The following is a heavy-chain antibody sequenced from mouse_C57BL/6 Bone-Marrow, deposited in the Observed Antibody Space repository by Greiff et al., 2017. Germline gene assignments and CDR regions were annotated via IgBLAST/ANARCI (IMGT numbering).Heavy chain of an antibody. J-gene: IGHJ3*01. Sequence: QVQLQQPGAELVKPGASVTLSCKASGYTFTSYWMHWVKPRPGRGLEWIGRIDPNNGGTKYNAKFKSKATLTVDKPSSTAYLQLSGLTSEDSAVYYCANYYYGAYWGQGTLVTVSA. CDR3: ANYYYGAY. CDR2: IDPNNGGT. D-gene: IGHD1-1*01. CDR1: GYTFTSYW. V-gene: IGHV1-72*01.